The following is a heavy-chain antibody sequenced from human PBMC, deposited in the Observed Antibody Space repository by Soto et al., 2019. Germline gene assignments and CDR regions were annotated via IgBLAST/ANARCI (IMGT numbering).Heavy chain of an antibody. J-gene: IGHJ4*02. CDR1: GGSISGSY. V-gene: IGHV4-59*01. D-gene: IGHD1-26*01. CDR3: ARGGSYVGFDS. CDR2: VYYTGST. Sequence: SETLSLTCSVSGGSISGSYWSWIRQSPGKGLEWLGYVYYTGSTNYSPSLRSRVSISVDTSKNQFSLKVPSVTAADTAKYFCARGGSYVGFDSWGQGARVTVSS.